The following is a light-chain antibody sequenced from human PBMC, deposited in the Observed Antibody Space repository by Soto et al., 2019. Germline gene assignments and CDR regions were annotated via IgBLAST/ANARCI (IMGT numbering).Light chain of an antibody. CDR2: AAS. Sequence: RVMTQSPDTLSVSPGERATLSCRASETVRSNLAWHQQKPGQAPRLLIYAASTRATGIPARLIGNGSGTEFTLTISSLQSEDFAVYYCQQYNNWWTFGQGTKVDIK. V-gene: IGKV3D-15*01. CDR1: ETVRSN. J-gene: IGKJ1*01. CDR3: QQYNNWWT.